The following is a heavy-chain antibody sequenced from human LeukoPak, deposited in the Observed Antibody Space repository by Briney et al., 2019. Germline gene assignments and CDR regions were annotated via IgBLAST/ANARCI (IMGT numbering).Heavy chain of an antibody. Sequence: PSETLSLTCTVSGGSVSSNNYYWSWIRQPPGRGLEWIGYIYYSGTTRYNPSLRSRVTISVDTSKNQFSLILTSVTAADTAVYYCARATPGFSSAWFSNWFDPWGQGVLVTVSS. CDR2: IYYSGTT. J-gene: IGHJ5*02. V-gene: IGHV4-61*01. D-gene: IGHD6-19*01. CDR3: ARATPGFSSAWFSNWFDP. CDR1: GGSVSSNNYY.